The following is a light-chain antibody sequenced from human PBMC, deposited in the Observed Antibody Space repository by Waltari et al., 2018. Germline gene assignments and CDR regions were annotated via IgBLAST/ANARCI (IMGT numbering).Light chain of an antibody. CDR2: QDS. CDR1: KLGNKY. Sequence: SYELTQPPSVSVSPGQTASITCSGDKLGNKYVCWYQQKPGQSPVLVSYQDSKRPSGIPERFSGSNSENTATLTISGTQAMDEADYYCQAWDSNTGVFGGGAKLTVL. V-gene: IGLV3-1*01. J-gene: IGLJ3*02. CDR3: QAWDSNTGV.